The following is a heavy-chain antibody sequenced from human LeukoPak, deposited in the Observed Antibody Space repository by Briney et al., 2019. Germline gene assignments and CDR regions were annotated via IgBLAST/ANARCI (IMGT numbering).Heavy chain of an antibody. CDR2: MNPNSGNT. CDR1: GYTFTSYD. CDR3: ARVFYDFWSGYYLYYYGMDV. D-gene: IGHD3-3*01. J-gene: IGHJ6*02. Sequence: ASVKVSCKASGYTFTSYDINWVRQATGQGLEWMGWMNPNSGNTGYAQKFQGRVTMTRNTSISTAYMELSSLRSEDTAVYYCARVFYDFWSGYYLYYYGMDVWGQGTTVTVSS. V-gene: IGHV1-8*01.